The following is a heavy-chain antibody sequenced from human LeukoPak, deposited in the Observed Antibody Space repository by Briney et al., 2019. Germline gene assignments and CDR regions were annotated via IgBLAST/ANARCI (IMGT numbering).Heavy chain of an antibody. CDR2: ISSSSSYI. D-gene: IGHD1-26*01. J-gene: IGHJ4*02. CDR3: ARERRSGSPTAFDY. V-gene: IGHV3-21*01. Sequence: GGSLRLSCAASGFTFSSYSMNWVRQAPEKGLEWVSSISSSSSYIYYADSVKGRFTISRDNAKNSLYLQMNSLRAEDTAVYYCARERRSGSPTAFDYWGQGTLVTVSS. CDR1: GFTFSSYS.